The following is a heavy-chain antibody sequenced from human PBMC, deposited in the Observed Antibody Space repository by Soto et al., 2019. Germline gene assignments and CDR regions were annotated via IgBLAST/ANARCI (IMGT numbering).Heavy chain of an antibody. Sequence: QVQLVQSGAEVKKPGASVKVSCKASGDTFPDYYIHWVRQAPGQGLEWMGTVNPSGGHTTYARHFLGRMTMTRDTSTSTLDMELASLPSEDTAIYFCARGGHLVVVTAAMDYWGQGTLVTVSS. CDR3: ARGGHLVVVTAAMDY. V-gene: IGHV1-46*01. D-gene: IGHD2-21*02. J-gene: IGHJ4*02. CDR1: GDTFPDYY. CDR2: VNPSGGHT.